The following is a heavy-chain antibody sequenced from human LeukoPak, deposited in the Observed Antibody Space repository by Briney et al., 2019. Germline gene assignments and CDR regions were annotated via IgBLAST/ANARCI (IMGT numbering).Heavy chain of an antibody. CDR2: ISAYNGNT. D-gene: IGHD6-13*01. Sequence: ASVKVSCKASGYTFTSYGISWVRQAPGQGLEWXXWISAYNGNTNYAQKLQGRVTMTTDTSTSTAYMELRSLRSDDTAVYYCARVYSSSWYINVDPWGQGTLVTVSS. CDR3: ARVYSSSWYINVDP. V-gene: IGHV1-18*01. CDR1: GYTFTSYG. J-gene: IGHJ5*02.